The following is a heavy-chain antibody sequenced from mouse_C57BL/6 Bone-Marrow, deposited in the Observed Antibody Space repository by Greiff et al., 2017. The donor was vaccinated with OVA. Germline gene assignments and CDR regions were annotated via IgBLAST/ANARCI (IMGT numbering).Heavy chain of an antibody. J-gene: IGHJ1*03. CDR3: ARGSHYYGSSYRGYFDV. V-gene: IGHV1-85*01. Sequence: QVTLKVCGPELVKPGASVKLSCKASGYTFTSYDINWVKQRPGQGLEWIGWIYPRDGSTKYNEKFKGKATLTVDTSSSTAYMELHSLTSEDSAVYFCARGSHYYGSSYRGYFDVWGTGTTVTVSS. CDR2: IYPRDGST. D-gene: IGHD1-1*01. CDR1: GYTFTSYD.